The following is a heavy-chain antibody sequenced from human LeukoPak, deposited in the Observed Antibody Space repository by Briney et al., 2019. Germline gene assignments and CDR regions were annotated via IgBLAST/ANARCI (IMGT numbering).Heavy chain of an antibody. D-gene: IGHD4-23*01. CDR2: IYSGGST. V-gene: IGHV3-53*01. J-gene: IGHJ4*02. Sequence: GGTLRLSCAASGFTVSSNYMIWVRQAPGKGLEWVSLIYSGGSTYYADSVKGRFTISRDNSKNTLYLQMNSLRAEDTAVYYCARRAGGYSHPYDYWGQGTLVTVSS. CDR3: ARRAGGYSHPYDY. CDR1: GFTVSSNY.